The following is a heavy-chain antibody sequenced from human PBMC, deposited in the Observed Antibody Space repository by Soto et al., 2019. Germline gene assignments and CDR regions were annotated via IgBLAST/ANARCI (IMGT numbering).Heavy chain of an antibody. J-gene: IGHJ6*03. CDR3: ARVNRHSNYVSDYYYMDV. Sequence: ASVKVSCKASGYTFTSYGISWVRQAPGQVLEWMGWISAYNGNTNYAQKLQGRVTMTTDTSTSTAYMELRSLRSDDTAVYYCARVNRHSNYVSDYYYMDVWGKGTTVTISS. CDR2: ISAYNGNT. V-gene: IGHV1-18*01. D-gene: IGHD4-4*01. CDR1: GYTFTSYG.